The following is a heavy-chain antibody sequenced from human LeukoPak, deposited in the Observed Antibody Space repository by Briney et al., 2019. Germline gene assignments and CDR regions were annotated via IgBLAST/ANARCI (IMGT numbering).Heavy chain of an antibody. D-gene: IGHD3-22*01. V-gene: IGHV4-39*07. CDR1: GGSISSSSYY. J-gene: IGHJ3*01. CDR2: IYYSGST. CDR3: AKSTYYYDTFVNAFDL. Sequence: PSETLSLTCTVSGGSISSSSYYWGWIRQPPGKGLEWIGSIYYSGSTYYNPSLKSRVTISVDTSKNQFSLKLNSVTAADTAVYYCAKSTYYYDTFVNAFDLWGQGTVVTVSS.